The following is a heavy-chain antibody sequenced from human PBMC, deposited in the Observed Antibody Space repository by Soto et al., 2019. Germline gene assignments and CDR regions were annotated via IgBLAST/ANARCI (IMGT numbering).Heavy chain of an antibody. CDR3: ARDLVPLAGTNWAANPFDP. Sequence: QVQLVESGGGVVQPGRSLRLSCAASGFTFSTYAMHWVRQAPGKGLEWLAVISYDGTNEIYADSVKGRFIISRDNSMNTLFLQMNSLRPEDTAMYYCARDLVPLAGTNWAANPFDPWGQGNLVTVSS. CDR1: GFTFSTYA. CDR2: ISYDGTNE. J-gene: IGHJ5*02. V-gene: IGHV3-30-3*01. D-gene: IGHD6-13*01.